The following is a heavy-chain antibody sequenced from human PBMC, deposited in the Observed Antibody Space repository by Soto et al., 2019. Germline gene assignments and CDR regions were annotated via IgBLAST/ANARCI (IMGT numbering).Heavy chain of an antibody. V-gene: IGHV1-69*06. CDR1: GGTFSSYA. CDR3: ATVVYGSGSYTPTIGYFDY. Sequence: SVKVSCKASGGTFSSYAISWVRQAPGQGLEWMGGIVPIFGTAIYAQKFQGRVTMTEDTSTDTAYMELSSLRSEDTAVYYCATVVYGSGSYTPTIGYFDYWGQGTLVTVS. J-gene: IGHJ4*02. D-gene: IGHD3-10*01. CDR2: IVPIFGTA.